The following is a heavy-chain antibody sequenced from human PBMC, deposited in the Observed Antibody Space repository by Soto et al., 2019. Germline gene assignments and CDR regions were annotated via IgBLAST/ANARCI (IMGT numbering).Heavy chain of an antibody. D-gene: IGHD3-10*01. CDR2: MNPNTGNT. Sequence: QVQLVQSGAEVKKPGASVKVSCKASGYIFTNYDINWVRQATGQGLEWMGWMNPNTGNTGYAQKFKGRALMTRNTSISTAYMELRSLRSEDTAVYYCAKVPCGSGSTKRFDPWGQGALVTVSS. CDR1: GYIFTNYD. V-gene: IGHV1-8*01. J-gene: IGHJ5*02. CDR3: AKVPCGSGSTKRFDP.